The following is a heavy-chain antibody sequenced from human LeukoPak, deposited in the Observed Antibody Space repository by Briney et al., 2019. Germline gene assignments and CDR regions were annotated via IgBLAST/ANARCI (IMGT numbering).Heavy chain of an antibody. D-gene: IGHD3-22*01. J-gene: IGHJ4*02. Sequence: PGGSLRLSCATSGFTFSIYGMHWVRQAPGKGLEWVSFIRYDGTNKYYADSVKGRFTISRDNAKNTLYLQMNSLRAEDTAVYYCAREQTYYYDSSGEHFDYWGQGTLVTVSS. CDR2: IRYDGTNK. CDR3: AREQTYYYDSSGEHFDY. V-gene: IGHV3-30*02. CDR1: GFTFSIYG.